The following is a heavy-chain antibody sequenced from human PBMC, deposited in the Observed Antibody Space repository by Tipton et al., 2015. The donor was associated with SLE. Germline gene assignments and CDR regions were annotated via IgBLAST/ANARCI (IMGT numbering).Heavy chain of an antibody. D-gene: IGHD3-3*01. Sequence: SLRLSCAASGFTFSSYAMSWVRQAPGKGLEWVSVIYSGGSSTYYADSVKGRFTISRDNSKNTLYLQMNSLRAEDTAVYYCAKDRRYDFWSGYRDHDAFDIWGQGTMVTVSS. J-gene: IGHJ3*02. V-gene: IGHV3-23*03. CDR3: AKDRRYDFWSGYRDHDAFDI. CDR1: GFTFSSYA. CDR2: IYSGGSST.